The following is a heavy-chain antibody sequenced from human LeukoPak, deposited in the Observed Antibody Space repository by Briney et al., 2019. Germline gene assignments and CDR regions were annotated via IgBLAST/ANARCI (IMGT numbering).Heavy chain of an antibody. J-gene: IGHJ6*02. V-gene: IGHV3-7*03. D-gene: IGHD3-3*01. Sequence: GGSLRLSCAASGFTFSSYAMSWVRQAPGKGLEWVANIKQDGSEKYYVDSVKGRFTISRDNAKNSLYLQMNSLRAEDTAVYYCARAGEVLRFLEWLIPQASPFDYYYGMDVWGQGTTVTVSS. CDR1: GFTFSSYA. CDR2: IKQDGSEK. CDR3: ARAGEVLRFLEWLIPQASPFDYYYGMDV.